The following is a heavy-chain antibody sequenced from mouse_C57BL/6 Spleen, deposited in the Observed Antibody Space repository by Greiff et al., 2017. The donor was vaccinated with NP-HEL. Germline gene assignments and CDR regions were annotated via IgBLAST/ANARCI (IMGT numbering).Heavy chain of an antibody. CDR3: AKEDLLLRPYYAMDY. D-gene: IGHD1-1*01. CDR1: GFSLTSYG. J-gene: IGHJ4*01. V-gene: IGHV2-5*01. Sequence: QVQLQQSGPGLVQPSQSLSITCTVSGFSLTSYGVHWVRQSPGKGLEWLGVIWRGGSTDYNAAFMSRLSITKDNSKSQVFFKMNSLQADDTAIYYCAKEDLLLRPYYAMDYWGQGTSVTVSS. CDR2: IWRGGST.